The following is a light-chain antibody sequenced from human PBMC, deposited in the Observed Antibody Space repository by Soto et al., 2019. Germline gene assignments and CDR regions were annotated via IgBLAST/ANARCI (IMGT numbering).Light chain of an antibody. J-gene: IGKJ4*01. CDR2: DLS. Sequence: EIVLTQSPGTLSLSPGGRATLSCRASQSVSSSYLAWYQQKPGQAPRLLIFDLSSRATGIPARFSGSGSGTDFTLTISSLEPEDFAVYYCQQHANWPLTFGGGTKVDIK. V-gene: IGKV3D-20*02. CDR1: QSVSSSY. CDR3: QQHANWPLT.